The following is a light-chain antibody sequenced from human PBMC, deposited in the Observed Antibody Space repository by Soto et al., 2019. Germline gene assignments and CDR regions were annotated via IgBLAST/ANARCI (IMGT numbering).Light chain of an antibody. CDR1: QGISSY. J-gene: IGKJ2*01. CDR2: TAS. V-gene: IGKV1-9*01. CDR3: QQLSIYPNI. Sequence: IQLTQSPSSLSASVGDRVTITCRASQGISSYLAWYQQKPGKAPKLLIYTASTLQSGVPSRFSGSGSGTDFTLIISSLQPEDFATYYCQQLSIYPNIFGQGTKLEIK.